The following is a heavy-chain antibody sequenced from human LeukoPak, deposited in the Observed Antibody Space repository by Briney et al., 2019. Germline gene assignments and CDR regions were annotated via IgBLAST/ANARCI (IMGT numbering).Heavy chain of an antibody. CDR1: GGTFSDYA. D-gene: IGHD2-15*01. V-gene: IGHV1-69*10. J-gene: IGHJ4*02. CDR3: ARGVASVY. Sequence: GASVKVSCKASGGTFSDYALNWVRQAPGQGLEWMGVFIPILATANSTQKLQGRVTMTTDTSTSTAYMELRSLRSDDTAVYYCARGVASVYWGQGTLVTVSS. CDR2: FIPILATA.